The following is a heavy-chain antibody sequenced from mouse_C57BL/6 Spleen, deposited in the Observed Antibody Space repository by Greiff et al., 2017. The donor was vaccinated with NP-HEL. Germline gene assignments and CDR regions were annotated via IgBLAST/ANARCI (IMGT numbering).Heavy chain of an antibody. CDR1: GFTFSDYG. V-gene: IGHV5-17*01. J-gene: IGHJ4*01. CDR2: ISSGSSTF. CDR3: AKDYYYGNMDY. Sequence: EVQLVESGGGLVKPGGSLKLSCAASGFTFSDYGMHWVRQAPEKGLEWVAYISSGSSTFYYADTVKGRFTISRDNAKNTLYLQMTSLRTEGTAMYYYAKDYYYGNMDYWGQGTSVTVSS. D-gene: IGHD1-1*01.